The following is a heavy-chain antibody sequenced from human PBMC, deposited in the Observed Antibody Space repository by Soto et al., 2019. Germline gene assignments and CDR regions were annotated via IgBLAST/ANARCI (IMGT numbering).Heavy chain of an antibody. Sequence: QVQLQQSGPGLVKPSQTLSLTCAISGDSVSSNSAAWDWMRQSLSRGLEWLGRTYYRSKWYNDYAVSVKSRITISADTSKNQFSLLLNSVTPEDTAVYYCARDQGWFDPWGQGTLVTVSS. J-gene: IGHJ5*02. CDR3: ARDQGWFDP. CDR1: GDSVSSNSAA. V-gene: IGHV6-1*01. CDR2: TYYRSKWYN.